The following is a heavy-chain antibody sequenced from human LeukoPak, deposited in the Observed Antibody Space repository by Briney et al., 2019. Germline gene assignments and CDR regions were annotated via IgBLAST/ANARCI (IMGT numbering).Heavy chain of an antibody. CDR1: GGTFSSYA. Sequence: GASVKVPCKASGGTFSSYAISWVRQAPGQGLEWMGRIIPILGIANYAQKFQGRVTITADTSTSTAYMELSSLRSEDTAVYYCARGYYGSGSYPDYWGQGTLVTVSS. J-gene: IGHJ4*02. CDR3: ARGYYGSGSYPDY. D-gene: IGHD3-10*01. CDR2: IIPILGIA. V-gene: IGHV1-69*04.